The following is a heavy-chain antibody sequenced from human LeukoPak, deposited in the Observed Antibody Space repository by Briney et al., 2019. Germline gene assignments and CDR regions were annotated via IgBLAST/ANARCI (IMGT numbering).Heavy chain of an antibody. V-gene: IGHV3-7*04. J-gene: IGHJ4*02. CDR1: GFPFSSYW. CDR3: TRVGYIDEGIDY. CDR2: IKQDGSEK. Sequence: GGSLRLSCVASGFPFSSYWMTWVRQAPGKGLEWVANIKQDGSEKSYVDSVKGRFTISRDNAKNSLYLQMNSLRAEDTAIYYCTRVGYIDEGIDYWGQGTLVTVPS. D-gene: IGHD5-24*01.